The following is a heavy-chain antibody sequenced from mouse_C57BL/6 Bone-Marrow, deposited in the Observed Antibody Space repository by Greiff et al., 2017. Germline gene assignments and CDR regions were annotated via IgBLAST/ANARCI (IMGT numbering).Heavy chain of an antibody. CDR1: GFTFSDAW. Sequence: EVKVEESGGGLVQPGGSMKLSCAASGFTFSDAWMDWVRQSPEKGLEWVAEIRNKATNHATYYAESVKGRFTISRDDSKSSVYMQMNSLRAEDTGMYYCTPCYGSSPYWYFDVWGTSTTVTVSS. D-gene: IGHD1-1*01. V-gene: IGHV6-6*01. CDR3: TPCYGSSPYWYFDV. CDR2: IRNKATNHAT. J-gene: IGHJ1*03.